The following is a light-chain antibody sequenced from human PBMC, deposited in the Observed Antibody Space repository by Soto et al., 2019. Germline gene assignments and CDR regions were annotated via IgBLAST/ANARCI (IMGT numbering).Light chain of an antibody. J-gene: IGKJ2*01. Sequence: DIQMTQSPSTLSASVGDRVTITCRASQTISSWLAWYQQKPGKAPKSLIYDASSLESGVPSRFSGSGSGTEFTLTISSLQPDDFATYYCQHYKSYPYTFGQGTKLEIK. V-gene: IGKV1-5*01. CDR2: DAS. CDR3: QHYKSYPYT. CDR1: QTISSW.